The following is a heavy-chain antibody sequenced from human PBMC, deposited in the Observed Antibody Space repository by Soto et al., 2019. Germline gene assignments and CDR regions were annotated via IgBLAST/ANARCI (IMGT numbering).Heavy chain of an antibody. CDR2: IYHSGST. J-gene: IGHJ5*02. V-gene: IGHV4-30-2*01. Sequence: SETLSLTCTVSGVSISSSIYYWGWIRQPPGKGLEWIGYIYHSGSTYYNPSLKSRVTISVDRSKNQFSLKLSSVTAADTAVYYCARVPDRWGQGTLVTVSS. CDR1: GVSISSSIYY. CDR3: ARVPDR. D-gene: IGHD2-2*01.